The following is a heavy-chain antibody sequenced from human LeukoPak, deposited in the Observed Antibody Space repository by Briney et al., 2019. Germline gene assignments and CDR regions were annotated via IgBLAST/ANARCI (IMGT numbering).Heavy chain of an antibody. CDR3: AKGIRAVAGRGFDAFDI. V-gene: IGHV3-9*01. J-gene: IGHJ3*02. D-gene: IGHD6-19*01. CDR1: GFTFDDYA. Sequence: GGSLRLSCAASGFTFDDYAMHWVRHAPGKGLEWVSGISWNSGSIGYADSVKGRFTISRDNAKNSLYLQMNSLRAEDTALYYCAKGIRAVAGRGFDAFDIWGQGTMVTVSS. CDR2: ISWNSGSI.